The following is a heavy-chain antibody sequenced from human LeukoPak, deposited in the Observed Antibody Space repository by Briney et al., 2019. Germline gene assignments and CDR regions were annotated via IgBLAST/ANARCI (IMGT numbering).Heavy chain of an antibody. CDR1: GFTFSNYW. J-gene: IGHJ5*02. CDR2: INSDGSTT. Sequence: GGSLRLSCAASGFTFSNYWMHWVRQAPGKGLVWVSRINSDGSTTTYADSVKGRFTISRDNSKNTLYLQMNSLRAEDTAVYYCAKEPQLRYFDWFPPSFDPWGQGTLVTVSS. CDR3: AKEPQLRYFDWFPPSFDP. V-gene: IGHV3-74*01. D-gene: IGHD3-9*01.